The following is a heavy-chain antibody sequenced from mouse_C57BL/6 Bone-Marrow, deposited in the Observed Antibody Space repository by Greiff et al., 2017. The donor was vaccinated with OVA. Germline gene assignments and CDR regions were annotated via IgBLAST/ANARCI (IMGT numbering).Heavy chain of an antibody. V-gene: IGHV5-17*01. Sequence: DVMLVESGGGLVQPGGSLTLSCAASGFTFSDYGMHWVRQAPEKGLEWVAYISSGSSTIYYAEIVKGRFTISRDNAKNTLFLQMTSLRSEDTAMYYCATYGSSYEDDWGQGTTLTVSS. J-gene: IGHJ2*01. D-gene: IGHD1-1*01. CDR1: GFTFSDYG. CDR2: ISSGSSTI. CDR3: ATYGSSYEDD.